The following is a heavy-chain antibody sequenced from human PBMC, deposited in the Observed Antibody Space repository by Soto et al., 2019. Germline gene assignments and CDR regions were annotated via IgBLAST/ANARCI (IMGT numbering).Heavy chain of an antibody. Sequence: QVQLVEAGGGVVQPGRSLRLSCGASGFTFNSHGMHWVRQAPGKGLEWVAVISYEGSNNFYAESVKGRFTISRDNSKNTLYLQMNSLRREETAVYYCARGAEYQLLSRDYFHGMDVWGQGTTVTVSS. CDR1: GFTFNSHG. CDR2: ISYEGSNN. CDR3: ARGAEYQLLSRDYFHGMDV. D-gene: IGHD2-2*01. J-gene: IGHJ6*02. V-gene: IGHV3-30*03.